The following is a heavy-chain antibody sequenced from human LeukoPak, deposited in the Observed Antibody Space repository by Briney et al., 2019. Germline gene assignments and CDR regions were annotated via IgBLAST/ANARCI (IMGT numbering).Heavy chain of an antibody. CDR1: GFTFSDYY. D-gene: IGHD3-10*01. CDR3: ARAYIWFGELLFDY. CDR2: ISSSGSTV. J-gene: IGHJ4*02. Sequence: GGSLRLSCAASGFTFSDYYMTWIRQAPGKGLEWVSHISSSGSTVYYSDSMKGRFTISRDNAKNSLYLQMNSLRAEDTAVYYCARAYIWFGELLFDYWGQGTLVTVSS. V-gene: IGHV3-11*04.